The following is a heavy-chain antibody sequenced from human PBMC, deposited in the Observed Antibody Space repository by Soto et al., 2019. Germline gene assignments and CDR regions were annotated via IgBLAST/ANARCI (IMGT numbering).Heavy chain of an antibody. V-gene: IGHV1-69*12. CDR3: ARGDATKIVVTTYDGMDV. Sequence: QVQLVQSGAEVKKPGSSVKVSFKASGGSLSNYGISWVRQAPGQGLEWMGWIIPVFGTANDAQKFQGRVTITADESTSIVYMDVTSLRSEDTAVYYCARGDATKIVVTTYDGMDVWGQGTTVTVSS. CDR1: GGSLSNYG. J-gene: IGHJ6*02. D-gene: IGHD4-17*01. CDR2: IIPVFGTA.